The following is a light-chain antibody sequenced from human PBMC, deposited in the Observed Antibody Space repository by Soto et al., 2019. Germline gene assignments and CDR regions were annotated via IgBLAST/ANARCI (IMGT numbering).Light chain of an antibody. CDR3: PHYGSALLT. Sequence: EIVLTQSPATLSLSPGERATLSCGASQSISSNSLAWYQQKPGLAPRLLLCGASSWAPGIPDRFNGSGYGKDLNLTISRLENEDFEVYFCPHYGSALLTFGGGSKVEIK. CDR1: QSISSNS. CDR2: GAS. J-gene: IGKJ4*01. V-gene: IGKV3D-20*01.